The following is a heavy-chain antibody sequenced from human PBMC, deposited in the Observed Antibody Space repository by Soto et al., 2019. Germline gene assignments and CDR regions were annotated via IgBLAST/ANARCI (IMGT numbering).Heavy chain of an antibody. J-gene: IGHJ6*04. V-gene: IGHV5-51*01. CDR1: GYSFTSYW. CDR3: ARHEAARPSSPSGVPHYYYYGMDV. D-gene: IGHD6-6*01. Sequence: LGESLKISCKGSGYSFTSYWIGWVRQMPGKGLEWMGIIYPGDSDTRYSPSFQGQVTISADKSISTAYLQWSSLKASDTAMYYCARHEAARPSSPSGVPHYYYYGMDVWGKGTTVTVPS. CDR2: IYPGDSDT.